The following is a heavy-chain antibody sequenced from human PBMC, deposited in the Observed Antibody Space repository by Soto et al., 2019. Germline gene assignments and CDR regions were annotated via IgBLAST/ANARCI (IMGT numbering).Heavy chain of an antibody. CDR2: ISYDGSNK. V-gene: IGHV3-30*03. CDR3: ARDDSGSGSPYYFDY. Sequence: GGSLRLSCAASGFSFSSYGMHWVRQAAGKGLEWVSVISYDGSNKYYADSVKGRFTISRDNSKSTLYLQMNSLRPEDTAVYFCARDDSGSGSPYYFDYWGQGALVTVSS. J-gene: IGHJ4*02. D-gene: IGHD3-10*01. CDR1: GFSFSSYG.